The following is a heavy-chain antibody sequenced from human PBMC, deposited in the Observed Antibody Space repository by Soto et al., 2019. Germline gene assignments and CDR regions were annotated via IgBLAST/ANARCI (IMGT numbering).Heavy chain of an antibody. CDR2: ISSRSYTI. CDR1: GFTFSTYS. Sequence: EVQLVEAGGGLVQPGGSLRLSCAASGFTFSTYSMNWVRQAPGKGLGWVSYISSRSYTIYYVDSVKGRFTISRDNAKNSLYLQMNSRRDEDTAVYYCARGGSSSDNGMDVWGQGTTVTVSS. V-gene: IGHV3-48*02. CDR3: ARGGSSSDNGMDV. D-gene: IGHD6-6*01. J-gene: IGHJ6*02.